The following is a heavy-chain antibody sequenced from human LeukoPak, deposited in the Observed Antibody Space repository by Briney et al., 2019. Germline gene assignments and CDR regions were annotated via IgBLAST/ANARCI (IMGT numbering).Heavy chain of an antibody. V-gene: IGHV3-7*01. CDR1: GFTFSSYW. CDR2: IKQDGSEK. CDR3: GRVDGSSSWYYY. Sequence: GGSLRLSCAASGFTFSSYWMSWVRQAPGKGLEWVANIKQDGSEKYYMDSVRGRFTISRDNAKNSLYLQKNSLRAGDTAVYYCGRVDGSSSWYYYWGQGTLVTVSS. D-gene: IGHD6-13*01. J-gene: IGHJ4*02.